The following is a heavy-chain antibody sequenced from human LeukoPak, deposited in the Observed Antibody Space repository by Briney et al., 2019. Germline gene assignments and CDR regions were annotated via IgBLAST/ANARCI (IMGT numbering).Heavy chain of an antibody. CDR2: IYHSGST. D-gene: IGHD2-2*01. CDR3: ARLVGFDIVVVPAAMSYWFDP. J-gene: IGHJ5*02. V-gene: IGHV4-38-2*01. Sequence: SETLSLTCAVSGYSISSGYYWGWIRQPPGKGLDWIGSIYHSGSTYYNPSLKSRVTISVDTSKNQFSLKLSSVTAADTAVYYCARLVGFDIVVVPAAMSYWFDPWGQGTLVTVSS. CDR1: GYSISSGYY.